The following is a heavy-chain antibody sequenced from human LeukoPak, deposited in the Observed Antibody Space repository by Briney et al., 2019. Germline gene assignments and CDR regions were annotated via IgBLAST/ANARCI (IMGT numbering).Heavy chain of an antibody. CDR3: ARAWFGELQCFDY. J-gene: IGHJ4*02. Sequence: SVKVSCKASGYTLTGYYMHWVRQAPGQGLEWMGRINPNSGGTNYAQKFQGRVTMTRDTSISTAYMQLSRLRSDDTAVYYCARAWFGELQCFDYWGQGTLVTVSS. CDR1: GYTLTGYY. CDR2: INPNSGGT. V-gene: IGHV1-2*06. D-gene: IGHD3-10*01.